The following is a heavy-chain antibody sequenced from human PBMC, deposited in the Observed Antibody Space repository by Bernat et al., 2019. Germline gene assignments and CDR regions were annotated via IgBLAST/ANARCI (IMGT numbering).Heavy chain of an antibody. CDR1: GFSLSNARMG. D-gene: IGHD6-19*01. Sequence: QVTLKESGPVLVKPTETLTLTCTVSGFSLSNARMGVSWIRQPPGKALEWVAHIFSNDEKSYSKYLKSRLTISKNTAKSQVDHTMTNMDREDTATYYCAGRSGWYSFDYRGQGTLVTVSS. V-gene: IGHV2-26*01. CDR3: AGRSGWYSFDY. J-gene: IGHJ4*02. CDR2: IFSNDEK.